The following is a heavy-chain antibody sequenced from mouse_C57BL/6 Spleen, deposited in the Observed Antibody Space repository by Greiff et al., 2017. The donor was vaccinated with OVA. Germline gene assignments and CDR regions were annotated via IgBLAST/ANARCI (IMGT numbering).Heavy chain of an antibody. D-gene: IGHD5-1*01. CDR2: IFPSNGST. V-gene: IGHV1-53*01. Sequence: QVQLKQSGTELVKPGASVKLSCKASGYTFTSYWMDWVKQRPGKGLEWIGNIFPSNGSTNYNEKFKSKATLTVDKSSSTAYMQLSSLTSKVTSVYYCTKEVPRIYYYASSYWGQATTVTVSS. J-gene: IGHJ4*01. CDR1: GYTFTSYW. CDR3: TKEVPRIYYYASSY.